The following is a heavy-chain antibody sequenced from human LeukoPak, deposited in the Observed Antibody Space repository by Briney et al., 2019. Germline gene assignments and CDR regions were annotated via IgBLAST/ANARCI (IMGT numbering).Heavy chain of an antibody. CDR3: ARDNSVGDNAWWFDP. J-gene: IGHJ5*02. Sequence: ASVKDSCKTSGYTYTSYYIHWLRQAPGQGLEWMGIIYPGGGSTNYAQKFQGRVTMTRDMSTSTDYMELSSLRSEDTAIYYCARDNSVGDNAWWFDPWGQGTLVTVSS. CDR1: GYTYTSYY. V-gene: IGHV1-46*01. CDR2: IYPGGGST. D-gene: IGHD1-26*01.